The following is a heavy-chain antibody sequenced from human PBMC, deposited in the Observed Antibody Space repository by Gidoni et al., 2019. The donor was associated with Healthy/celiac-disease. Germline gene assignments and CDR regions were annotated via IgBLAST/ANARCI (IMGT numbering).Heavy chain of an antibody. Sequence: QVQLQQWGAGLLKPSETLSLTCAVYGGSFSGSYWSWIRQPPGKGLEWIGEINHSGSTNYDPARKSRVTISVDTSKNQCSLKLSSVTAADTAVYYCARGCSSTSRYQGYYYYMDVWGKGTTVTVSS. V-gene: IGHV4-34*01. D-gene: IGHD2-2*01. J-gene: IGHJ6*03. CDR1: GGSFSGSY. CDR3: ARGCSSTSRYQGYYYYMDV. CDR2: INHSGST.